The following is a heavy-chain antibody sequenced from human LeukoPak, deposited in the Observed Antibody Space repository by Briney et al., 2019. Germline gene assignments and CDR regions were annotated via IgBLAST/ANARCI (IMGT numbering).Heavy chain of an antibody. CDR3: ARQTPGIAAAEGPFDY. V-gene: IGHV1-3*01. CDR2: INAGNGNT. CDR1: GYTFTSYA. Sequence: ASVKVSCKASGYTFTSYAMHWVRQAPGQRLEWMGWINAGNGNTKYSQKFQGRVTITRDTSASTAYMELSSLRSEDTAVYYCARQTPGIAAAEGPFDYWGQGTLVTVSS. D-gene: IGHD6-13*01. J-gene: IGHJ4*02.